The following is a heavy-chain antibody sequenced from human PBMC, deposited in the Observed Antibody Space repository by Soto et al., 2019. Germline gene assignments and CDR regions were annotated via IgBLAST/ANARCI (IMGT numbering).Heavy chain of an antibody. CDR2: INHSGST. D-gene: IGHD3-16*02. CDR1: GGSFSGYY. Sequence: QVQLQQWGAGLLKPSETLSLTCTVYGGSFSGYYWSWIRQPPGKGLEWIGEINHSGSTNYNPSLKSRVTISVDTSKNQFSLKLSSVTTADTAVYYCASGEVVMITFGGVIARGQGTLVTVSS. J-gene: IGHJ4*02. V-gene: IGHV4-34*01. CDR3: ASGEVVMITFGGVIA.